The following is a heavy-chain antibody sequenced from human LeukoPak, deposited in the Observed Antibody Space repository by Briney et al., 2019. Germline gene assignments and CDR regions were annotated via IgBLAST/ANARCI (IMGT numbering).Heavy chain of an antibody. V-gene: IGHV1-2*02. J-gene: IGHJ5*02. CDR1: GYSFTDYY. Sequence: GASVKVSCKTSGYSFTDYYMHWVRQAPGQGLEWMGWINPNSGGTSSAQKFQGRVTMTRDTSITTVYKEMSWLTSDDTAIYYCARADRLHGGPYLIGPWGQGTLVTVSS. CDR3: ARADRLHGGPYLIGP. CDR2: INPNSGGT. D-gene: IGHD2-21*01.